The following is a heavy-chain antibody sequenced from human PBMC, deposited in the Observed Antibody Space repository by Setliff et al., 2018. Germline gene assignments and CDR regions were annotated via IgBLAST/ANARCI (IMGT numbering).Heavy chain of an antibody. D-gene: IGHD3-9*01. V-gene: IGHV7-4-1*02. CDR1: GYTFRSYA. J-gene: IGHJ4*02. CDR2: INTNTGNP. Sequence: GASVKVSCKASGYTFRSYAMNWVRQAPGQGLEWMGWINTNTGNPTYAQGFTGRFVFSLDTSVSTAYLQISSLKAEDTAVYYCARGLKLRYFDWPIDYWGQGTLVTVSS. CDR3: ARGLKLRYFDWPIDY.